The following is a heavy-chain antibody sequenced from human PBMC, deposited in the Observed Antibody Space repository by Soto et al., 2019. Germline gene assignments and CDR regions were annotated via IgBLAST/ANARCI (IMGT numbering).Heavy chain of an antibody. V-gene: IGHV4-59*08. D-gene: IGHD3-10*01. J-gene: IGHJ6*02. CDR2: MGYNGFT. CDR3: ARQGFGELPGLVDV. Sequence: QVQLQESGPGLVKPSETLSLTCTISGGPMNNYYCSWFRQPRGQGLEWIGYMGYNGFTRYNPSLRSRVAISLDPAKNQFPLNLSSVTAADTALYYCARQGFGELPGLVDVWGQGITVTVSS. CDR1: GGPMNNYY.